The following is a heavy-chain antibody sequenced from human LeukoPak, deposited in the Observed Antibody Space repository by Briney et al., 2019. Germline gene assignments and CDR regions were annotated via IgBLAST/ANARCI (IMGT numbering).Heavy chain of an antibody. Sequence: GGSLTLSCAASGFIFGRDSMNWVRQAPGRGLEWISYISRDSDIRYYADSVKGRFTISRDNAKNSLYLQMNSLRAEDTAVYYCARGDSSSWLTALSDYWGQGTLVTVSS. CDR3: ARGDSSSWLTALSDY. J-gene: IGHJ4*02. D-gene: IGHD6-13*01. CDR2: ISRDSDIR. CDR1: GFIFGRDS. V-gene: IGHV3-21*05.